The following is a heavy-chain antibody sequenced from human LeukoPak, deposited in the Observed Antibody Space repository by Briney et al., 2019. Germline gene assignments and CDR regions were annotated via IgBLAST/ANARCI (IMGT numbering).Heavy chain of an antibody. V-gene: IGHV4-39*01. CDR2: IYYSGST. Sequence: SETLSLTCTVSGGSISSSSYYWGWIRQPPGKGLEWIGSIYYSGSTYYNPSLKSRVTISVDTSKNQFSLKLSSVTAADTAVYYCARQPGGGSYYYYYYMDVWGKGTTVTVSS. CDR3: ARQPGGGSYYYYYYMDV. D-gene: IGHD1-26*01. J-gene: IGHJ6*03. CDR1: GGSISSSSYY.